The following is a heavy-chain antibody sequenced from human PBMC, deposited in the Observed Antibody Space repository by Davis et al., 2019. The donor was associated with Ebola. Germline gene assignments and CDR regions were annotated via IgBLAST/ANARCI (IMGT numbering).Heavy chain of an antibody. CDR1: GFTFSSYW. Sequence: GGSLRLSCAASGFTFSSYWMSWVRQAPGKGLEWVANIKQDGSEKYYVDSVKGRFTISRDNAKNSLYLQMNSLRAEDTAVYYCARDHVAARRRATYYYYGMDVWGQGTTVTVSS. J-gene: IGHJ6*02. CDR2: IKQDGSEK. D-gene: IGHD6-6*01. V-gene: IGHV3-7*01. CDR3: ARDHVAARRRATYYYYGMDV.